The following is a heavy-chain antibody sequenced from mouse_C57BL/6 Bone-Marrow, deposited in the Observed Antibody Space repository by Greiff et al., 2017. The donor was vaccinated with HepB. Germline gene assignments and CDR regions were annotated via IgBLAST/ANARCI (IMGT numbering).Heavy chain of an antibody. CDR1: GYSITSGYY. CDR2: ISYDGSN. CDR3: ARGTGGGFAY. J-gene: IGHJ3*01. Sequence: ESGPGLVKPSQSLSLTCSVTGYSITSGYYWNWIRQFPGNKLEWMGYISYDGSNNYNPSLKNRISITRDTSKNQFFLKLNSVTTEDTATYYCARGTGGGFAYWGQGTLVTVSA. V-gene: IGHV3-6*01. D-gene: IGHD4-1*01.